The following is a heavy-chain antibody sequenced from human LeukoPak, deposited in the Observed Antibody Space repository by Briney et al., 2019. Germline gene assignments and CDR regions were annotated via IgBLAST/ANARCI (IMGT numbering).Heavy chain of an antibody. V-gene: IGHV3-48*01. Sequence: GGSLRLSCAASGFTFREYVLNWVCQAPGKGLEWVSYVSPSGGTIYYADFVKGRLIISRDNAKNSLYLQMNSLRPEDTALYYCARDCRRWNGVFDVWGQETTVTVSS. J-gene: IGHJ3*01. D-gene: IGHD1-1*01. CDR1: GFTFREYV. CDR3: ARDCRRWNGVFDV. CDR2: VSPSGGTI.